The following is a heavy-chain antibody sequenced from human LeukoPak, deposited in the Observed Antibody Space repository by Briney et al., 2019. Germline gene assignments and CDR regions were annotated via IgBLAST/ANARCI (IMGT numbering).Heavy chain of an antibody. CDR3: ARRYCGGDCTFDWFDH. D-gene: IGHD2-21*02. CDR1: GGSISSSSYY. J-gene: IGHJ5*02. V-gene: IGHV4-39*01. CDR2: IYYSGST. Sequence: SETLSLTCTVSGGSISSSSYYWGWIRQPPGKGLEWIGSIYYSGSTYYNPSLKSRVTIFVDTSKNQFSLKLSSVTAADTAVYYCARRYCGGDCTFDWFDHWGQGTLVTVSS.